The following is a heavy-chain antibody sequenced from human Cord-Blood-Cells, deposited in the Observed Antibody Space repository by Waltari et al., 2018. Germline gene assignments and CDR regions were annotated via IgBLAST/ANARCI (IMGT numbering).Heavy chain of an antibody. D-gene: IGHD1-26*01. CDR1: GFTFSSYG. Sequence: QVQLVESGGGVVQPGRSLRLSCAASGFTFSSYGMHWVRQAPGKGLEWVAVIWYDGSNKYYADSVKGRFTISRDNSKNTLYLQMNSLRAEDTAVYYCARDAGDYWYFDLWGRGTLVTVSS. J-gene: IGHJ2*01. CDR2: IWYDGSNK. CDR3: ARDAGDYWYFDL. V-gene: IGHV3-33*01.